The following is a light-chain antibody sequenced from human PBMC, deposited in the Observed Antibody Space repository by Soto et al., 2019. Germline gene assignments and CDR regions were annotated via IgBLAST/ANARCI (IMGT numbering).Light chain of an antibody. V-gene: IGLV2-14*01. Sequence: QSVLTQPASVSGSPGQSITIPCTGTSSDVGGYNYVSWYQQHPGKAPKLMIYEVSNRPSGVSNRFSGSKSGNTASLTISGLQAEDEADYYCSSYTSSSTPVVFGTGTKV. J-gene: IGLJ1*01. CDR2: EVS. CDR1: SSDVGGYNY. CDR3: SSYTSSSTPVV.